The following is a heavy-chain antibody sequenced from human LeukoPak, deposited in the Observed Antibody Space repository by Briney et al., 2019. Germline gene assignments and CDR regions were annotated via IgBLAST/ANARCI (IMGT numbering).Heavy chain of an antibody. J-gene: IGHJ4*02. CDR1: GYTFTGYY. D-gene: IGHD5-18*01. CDR3: AREQYSGAFDY. CDR2: INPNSGDT. Sequence: ASVKVSCKASGYTFTGYYMHWVRQAPGQGLEYMGWINPNSGDTNYAQKFQGRVTMTRDTSISTAYMDLSGLRSDDTAVYYCAREQYSGAFDYWGQGTLVTVSS. V-gene: IGHV1-2*02.